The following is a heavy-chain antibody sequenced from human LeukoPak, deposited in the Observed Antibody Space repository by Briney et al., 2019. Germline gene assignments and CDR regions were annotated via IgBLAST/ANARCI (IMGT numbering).Heavy chain of an antibody. Sequence: GKSLKISCKGSGYSFTSYWISWVRQMPGKGLEWMGRIDPSDSYTNYSPSFQGHVTISADKSISTAYLQWSSLKASDTAMYYCARIEYYYGSGSYSYFDYWGQGTLVTVSS. J-gene: IGHJ4*02. V-gene: IGHV5-10-1*01. CDR1: GYSFTSYW. D-gene: IGHD3-10*01. CDR2: IDPSDSYT. CDR3: ARIEYYYGSGSYSYFDY.